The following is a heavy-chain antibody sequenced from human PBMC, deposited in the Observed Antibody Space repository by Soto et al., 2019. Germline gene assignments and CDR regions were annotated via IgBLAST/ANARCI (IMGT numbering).Heavy chain of an antibody. CDR3: AKDRQPDCRWPLDH. J-gene: IGHJ4*02. D-gene: IGHD2-15*01. CDR1: GFTFSTYA. V-gene: IGHV3-23*01. CDR2: IVGNGGGI. Sequence: EVQLLESGGGLVQPGGSLRLSCAASGFTFSTYAMSWVRQAPGKGLEWVSGIVGNGGGISYADSVKGRFTISRDNSNNMLYLQMHNLRAEDTAIYYCAKDRQPDCRWPLDHWGQGTLLTVSS.